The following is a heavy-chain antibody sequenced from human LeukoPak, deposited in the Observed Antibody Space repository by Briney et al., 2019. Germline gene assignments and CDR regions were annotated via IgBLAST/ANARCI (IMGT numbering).Heavy chain of an antibody. D-gene: IGHD3-22*01. CDR2: IYYSGST. J-gene: IGHJ4*02. CDR3: ARGDYYDSSGITN. V-gene: IGHV4-31*03. CDR1: GGSISSGGYY. Sequence: SETLSLTCTVSGGSISSGGYYWSWIRQHPGKGLEWIGYIYYSGSTYYNPSLKGRVTISVDTSKNQFSLKLSSVTAADTAVYYCARGDYYDSSGITNWGQGTLVTVSS.